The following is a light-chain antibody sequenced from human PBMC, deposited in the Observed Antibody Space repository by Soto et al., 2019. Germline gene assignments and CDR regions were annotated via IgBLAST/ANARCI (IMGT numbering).Light chain of an antibody. CDR1: QSVSSN. CDR2: GAS. V-gene: IGKV3-15*01. J-gene: IGKJ1*01. CDR3: QQYNNWPPWT. Sequence: EIVMTQSPATLSVSPGERATLSCRASQSVSSNLAWYQQKPGQAPRLLIYGASTRATGIPARFSGSGSGTEFTLTLSSLQSEDFAVYYCQQYNNWPPWTFGQGTKVEFK.